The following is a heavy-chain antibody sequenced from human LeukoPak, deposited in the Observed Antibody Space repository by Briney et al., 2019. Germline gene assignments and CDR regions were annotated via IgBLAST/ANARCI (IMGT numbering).Heavy chain of an antibody. Sequence: GGSLRLSCPTSGFTFSNHFMHWVRQAPGKGLEYVSSIDINGGTTFYADSVKGRFTISRDNSKNALYLQLSSLRLEDTALYYCVKDLSGTWSFDYWGQGTLVTVSS. CDR2: IDINGGTT. V-gene: IGHV3-64D*06. CDR3: VKDLSGTWSFDY. D-gene: IGHD1-26*01. CDR1: GFTFSNHF. J-gene: IGHJ4*02.